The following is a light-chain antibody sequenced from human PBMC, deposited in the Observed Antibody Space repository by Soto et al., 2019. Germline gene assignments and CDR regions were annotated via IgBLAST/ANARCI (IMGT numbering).Light chain of an antibody. Sequence: QSALTQPASVSGSPGQSITISCTGTNNDVGGYNYVSWYQQHPGKAPKFLIYDVSYRPSGVSTRFSGSKSGNTASLTISGLQAEDDSDYYCSSYTSSGTLVFGGGTKLTV. V-gene: IGLV2-14*01. J-gene: IGLJ2*01. CDR1: NNDVGGYNY. CDR2: DVS. CDR3: SSYTSSGTLV.